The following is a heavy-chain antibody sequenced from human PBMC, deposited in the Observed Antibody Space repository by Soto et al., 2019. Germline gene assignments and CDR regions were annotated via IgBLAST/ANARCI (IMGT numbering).Heavy chain of an antibody. CDR3: ARRAQPGIVFDY. Sequence: SETLSLTCTVSGGSISSYYWSWIRQPPGKGLEWIGYIYYSGSTNYNPSLKSRVTISVDTSKNQFSLKLSSVTAADTAVYYCARRAQPGIVFDYWGQRTLVTVSS. J-gene: IGHJ4*02. CDR2: IYYSGST. V-gene: IGHV4-59*08. D-gene: IGHD3-22*01. CDR1: GGSISSYY.